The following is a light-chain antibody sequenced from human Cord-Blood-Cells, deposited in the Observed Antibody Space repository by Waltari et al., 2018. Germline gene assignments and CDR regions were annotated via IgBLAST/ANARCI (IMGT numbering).Light chain of an antibody. V-gene: IGKV2-28*01. CDR2: LGF. J-gene: IGKJ4*01. Sequence: DIVMTQSPLSLPVTPGEPASISCRSSQSLLHSNGYNYLDWYLQKPGQYPQLLIYLGFKLSDGVPDSFSGSGSGTNVTLKISRVEAEDVGGYYCMQALQTPLTFGGGTKVEIK. CDR1: QSLLHSNGYNY. CDR3: MQALQTPLT.